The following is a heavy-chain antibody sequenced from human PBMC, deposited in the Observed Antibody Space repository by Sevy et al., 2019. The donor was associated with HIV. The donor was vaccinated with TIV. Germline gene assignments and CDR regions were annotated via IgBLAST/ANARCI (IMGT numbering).Heavy chain of an antibody. V-gene: IGHV3-7*01. CDR1: GFTLSSYW. D-gene: IGHD1-26*01. Sequence: GGSLRLSCVASGFTLSSYWMSWVRQAPGKGLEWVANIKQDGNEKYYVDSVKGRFTISRDNAKNSLYLQMNSLRAEDTAVYYCARGLFSASYSDDYWGQGTLVTVSS. J-gene: IGHJ4*02. CDR3: ARGLFSASYSDDY. CDR2: IKQDGNEK.